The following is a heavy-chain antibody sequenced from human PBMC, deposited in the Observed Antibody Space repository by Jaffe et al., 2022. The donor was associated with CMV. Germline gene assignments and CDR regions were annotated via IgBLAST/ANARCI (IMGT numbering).Heavy chain of an antibody. D-gene: IGHD3-9*01. V-gene: IGHV3-48*03. CDR1: GFIFGSYE. CDR2: VSAAAVNT. J-gene: IGHJ4*02. Sequence: EVQLVESGGGLVEPGGSLTLSCAASGFIFGSYEMNWVRQAPGKGLEWISYVSAAAVNTFSAVSVKGRFTVSRDNAKNTLFLHMSSLRADDTATYYCARGFGFTGRTFDSWGQGTLVTVSS. CDR3: ARGFGFTGRTFDS.